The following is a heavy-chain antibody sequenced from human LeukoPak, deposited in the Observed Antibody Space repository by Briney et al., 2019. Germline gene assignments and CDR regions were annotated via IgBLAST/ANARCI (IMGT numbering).Heavy chain of an antibody. CDR1: GGSISSYY. D-gene: IGHD3-10*01. Sequence: EPLSLPCTVSGGSISSYYWSWLRPPPGKGLEWIGYIYYSGSTNYNPSLKSRVTISIDTSKNQFSLKLSSATAADTAVYYCAREGYYYGSGSFNAAYYFDYWGQGTLVTVSS. CDR3: AREGYYYGSGSFNAAYYFDY. CDR2: IYYSGST. J-gene: IGHJ4*02. V-gene: IGHV4-59*01.